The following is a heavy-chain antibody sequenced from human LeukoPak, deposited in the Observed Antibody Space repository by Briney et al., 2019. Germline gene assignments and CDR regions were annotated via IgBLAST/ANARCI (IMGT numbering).Heavy chain of an antibody. J-gene: IGHJ3*02. CDR1: GFTFSNSW. CDR3: VRGVGSSTSCYVRAFDI. V-gene: IGHV3-74*01. CDR2: INTDGSIT. D-gene: IGHD2-2*01. Sequence: QPGGSLRLSCAASGFTFSNSWMYWVRQAPGEGLVWVSRINTDGSITTYADSVKGRLTISRDNAKNSLYLQVNSLRAEDMTVYYCVRGVGSSTSCYVRAFDIWGQGTMVTVSS.